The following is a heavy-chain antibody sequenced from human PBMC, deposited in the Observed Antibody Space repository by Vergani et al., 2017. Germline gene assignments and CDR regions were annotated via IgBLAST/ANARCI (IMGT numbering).Heavy chain of an antibody. J-gene: IGHJ6*03. CDR2: ISGSSSYV. CDR1: GFTLSSHA. V-gene: IGHV3-21*01. Sequence: VQLEESGGGVVQPGRSLRLSCAGSGFTLSSHAMHWVRQAPGKGLEWVASISGSSSYVFYRDSVEGRFTITRDNAKKSVYLQMNSLRAEDTAVYYCARSGYCAHGVCYMTYYYYMDVWGKGTAVTVSS. CDR3: ARSGYCAHGVCYMTYYYYMDV. D-gene: IGHD2-8*01.